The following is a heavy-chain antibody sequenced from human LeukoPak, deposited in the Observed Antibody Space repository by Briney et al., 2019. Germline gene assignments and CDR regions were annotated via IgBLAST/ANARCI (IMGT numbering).Heavy chain of an antibody. CDR1: GFTFSSYG. Sequence: GGSLRLSCAASGFTFSSYGMSWVRPAPGKGLEWVSSISDSGSTTYYPDSVKGRFSISRDNSKNTFYLQMNSLRAEDTAVYYCAKRTSYHIDVWGKGTTVTVSS. CDR2: ISDSGSTT. J-gene: IGHJ6*03. CDR3: AKRTSYHIDV. V-gene: IGHV3-23*01.